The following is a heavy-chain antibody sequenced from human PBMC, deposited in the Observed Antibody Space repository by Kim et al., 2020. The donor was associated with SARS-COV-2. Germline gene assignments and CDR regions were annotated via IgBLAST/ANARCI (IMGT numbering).Heavy chain of an antibody. J-gene: IGHJ4*01. CDR1: GFTFGTYA. D-gene: IGHD6-6*01. CDR2: IRSKASGGAA. V-gene: IGHV3-49*03. CDR3: TREGQGSSSRFDF. Sequence: GGSLRLSCSASGFTFGTYAINWFRQAPGKGLEWVGFIRSKASGGAAEYAPSVAGIFTISRDDSKGIAYLQIHSLKTEDTGVYYCTREGQGSSSRFDFWG.